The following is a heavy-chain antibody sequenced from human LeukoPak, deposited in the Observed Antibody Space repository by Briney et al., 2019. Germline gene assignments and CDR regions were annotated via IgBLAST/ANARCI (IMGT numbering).Heavy chain of an antibody. Sequence: ASVKLSFKASGYTFTAYFIHWVRQAPGQGFEWMGMINPTGGTTTYAQNFQGRVTMTSETSTATVYMELSSLRSEDTAVYYCARLGVRDGYNRDDFWAQGTLVTVSS. V-gene: IGHV1-46*01. J-gene: IGHJ4*02. CDR2: INPTGGTT. D-gene: IGHD5-24*01. CDR1: GYTFTAYF. CDR3: ARLGVRDGYNRDDF.